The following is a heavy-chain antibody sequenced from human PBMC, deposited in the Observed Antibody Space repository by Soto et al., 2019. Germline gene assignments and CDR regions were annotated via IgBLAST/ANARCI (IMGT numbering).Heavy chain of an antibody. CDR1: GFTFRDYY. Sequence: GSLRLSCAASGFTFRDYYMSWVRQAPGKGLEWVSYISDTGNNIYYADSVQGRFTISRDNAKNSLYLQMRSLRAEDTAVYYCARANHHTYYAMDVWGQGTTVTVSS. CDR2: ISDTGNNI. J-gene: IGHJ6*02. CDR3: ARANHHTYYAMDV. V-gene: IGHV3-11*01.